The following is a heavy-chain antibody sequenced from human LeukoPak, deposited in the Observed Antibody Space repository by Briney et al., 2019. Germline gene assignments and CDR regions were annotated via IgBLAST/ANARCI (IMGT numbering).Heavy chain of an antibody. CDR2: ISYDGSNK. CDR1: GFTFSSYG. J-gene: IGHJ4*02. CDR3: AKRSRDSSGWFDY. Sequence: PGGSLRLSCAASGFTFSSYGMHWVRQAPGKGLEWVAVISYDGSNKYYADSVKGRFTISRDNSKNTLYLQMNSLRVEDTAVYYCAKRSRDSSGWFDYWGQGTLVTVSS. D-gene: IGHD6-19*01. V-gene: IGHV3-30*18.